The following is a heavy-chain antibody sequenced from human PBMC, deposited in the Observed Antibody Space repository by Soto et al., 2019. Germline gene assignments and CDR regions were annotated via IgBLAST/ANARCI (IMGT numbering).Heavy chain of an antibody. V-gene: IGHV3-23*01. CDR2: ISNNAGST. D-gene: IGHD3-3*02. CDR3: VKVAIFGVDITYFDY. J-gene: IGHJ4*02. CDR1: GFTFSSYA. Sequence: GGSLRLSCAASGFTFSSYAMSWVRQAPGKGLEWVATISNNAGSTYYADSVKGRFAISRDNSKNTLYLQMNSLRAEDTAVYSCVKVAIFGVDITYFDYWGQGTLVTVSS.